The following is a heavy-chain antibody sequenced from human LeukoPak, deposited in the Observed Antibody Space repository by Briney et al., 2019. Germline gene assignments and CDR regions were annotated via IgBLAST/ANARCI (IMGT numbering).Heavy chain of an antibody. Sequence: SETLSLTCTVSGGSISSGSYYWSWIRQPAGKGLEWIGRIYTSGSTNYNPSLKSRVTISVDTSKNKFSLKLSSVTAADTAVYYCARGRDYYDSSGYYLPYHDAFDIWGQGTMVTVSS. D-gene: IGHD3-22*01. V-gene: IGHV4-61*02. J-gene: IGHJ3*02. CDR2: IYTSGST. CDR3: ARGRDYYDSSGYYLPYHDAFDI. CDR1: GGSISSGSYY.